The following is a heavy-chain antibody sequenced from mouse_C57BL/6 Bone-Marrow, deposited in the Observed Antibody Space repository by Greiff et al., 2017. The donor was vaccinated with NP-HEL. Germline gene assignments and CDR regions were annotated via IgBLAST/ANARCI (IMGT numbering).Heavy chain of an antibody. V-gene: IGHV1-81*01. CDR1: GYTFTSYG. J-gene: IGHJ4*01. CDR2: IYPRSGNT. D-gene: IGHD1-1*01. CDR3: ARYYYGGGAMDY. Sequence: QVQLKESGAELARPGASVKLSCKASGYTFTSYGISWVKQRTGQGLEWIGEIYPRSGNTYYNEKFKGKATLTADKSSSTAYMELRSLTSEDSAVYFCARYYYGGGAMDYWGQGTSVTVSS.